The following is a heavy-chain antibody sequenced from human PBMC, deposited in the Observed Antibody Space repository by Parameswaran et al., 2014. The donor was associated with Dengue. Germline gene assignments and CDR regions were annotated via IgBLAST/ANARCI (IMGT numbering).Heavy chain of an antibody. J-gene: IGHJ4*02. CDR2: IYPGDSDT. Sequence: VRQAPGKGLEWMGIIYPGDSDTRYSPSFQGQVTISADKSISTAYLQWSSLKASDTAMYYCARREKVGARVDYWGQGTLVTVSS. V-gene: IGHV5-51*01. D-gene: IGHD1-26*01. CDR3: ARREKVGARVDY.